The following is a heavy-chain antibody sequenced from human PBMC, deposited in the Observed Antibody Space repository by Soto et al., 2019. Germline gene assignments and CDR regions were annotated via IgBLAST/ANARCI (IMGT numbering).Heavy chain of an antibody. CDR3: ARDGTTLAYYGMDV. CDR1: GFTVSSNY. J-gene: IGHJ6*02. CDR2: IYSGGST. D-gene: IGHD1-7*01. V-gene: IGHV3-53*01. Sequence: GGSLRLSCAASGFTVSSNYMSWVRQAPGKGLEWVSVIYSGGSTYYADSVKGRFTISRDNSKNTLYLQMNSLRAEDTAVYYCARDGTTLAYYGMDVWGQGTTVTVSS.